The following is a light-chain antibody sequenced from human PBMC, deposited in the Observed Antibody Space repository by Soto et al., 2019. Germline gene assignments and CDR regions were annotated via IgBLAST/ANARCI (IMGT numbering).Light chain of an antibody. CDR3: QQRSNWSWT. Sequence: EIVLTQSPATLSLSPGERGTLSCRASQSVSSYLAWYQQKPGQAPRLLIYDASNRATGIPARFSGSGSGTDFTLTISSLEPEDFAVYYCQQRSNWSWTFGQGTKVDIK. CDR1: QSVSSY. CDR2: DAS. V-gene: IGKV3-11*01. J-gene: IGKJ1*01.